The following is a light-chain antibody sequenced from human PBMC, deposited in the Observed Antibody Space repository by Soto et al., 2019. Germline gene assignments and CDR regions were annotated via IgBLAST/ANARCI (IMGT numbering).Light chain of an antibody. CDR2: DAS. V-gene: IGKV3-11*01. J-gene: IGKJ1*01. Sequence: EIVLTQSPATLSLSPGERATLSCRASQSVSSYLAWYQQKPGQAPRLLIYDASNRAPGIPARFSGSGPGTDFTLTISSLEPEDLAVYYCQQRSNWRRTFGQGTKVEIK. CDR1: QSVSSY. CDR3: QQRSNWRRT.